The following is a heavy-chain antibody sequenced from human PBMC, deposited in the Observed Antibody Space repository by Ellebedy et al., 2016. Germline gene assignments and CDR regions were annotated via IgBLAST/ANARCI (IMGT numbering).Heavy chain of an antibody. V-gene: IGHV1-8*01. J-gene: IGHJ4*02. Sequence: APVKVSCXASGYTFTSYDINWVRQATGQGLEWMGWMNPNSGNTGYAQKFQGRVTMTRDTSISTAYMELSSLRSEDTAVYYCARGQSFPTGSKGDYWGQGTLITVSS. D-gene: IGHD1-1*01. CDR3: ARGQSFPTGSKGDY. CDR1: GYTFTSYD. CDR2: MNPNSGNT.